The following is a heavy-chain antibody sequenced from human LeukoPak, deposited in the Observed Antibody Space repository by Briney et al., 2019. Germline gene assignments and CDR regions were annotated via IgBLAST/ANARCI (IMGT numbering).Heavy chain of an antibody. V-gene: IGHV3-30*02. D-gene: IGHD3-10*01. CDR3: AKDYSKTSYYGSGTYYRPNWFDP. CDR2: IWYDGSNK. J-gene: IGHJ5*02. CDR1: GVPFNTFG. Sequence: GGSLRLSCAASGVPFNTFGLSWLRQAPGKGLEWVAFIWYDGSNKYYADSVKGRFTISRDNSKNTLYLQMNSLRAEDTAVYYCAKDYSKTSYYGSGTYYRPNWFDPWGQGTLVTVSS.